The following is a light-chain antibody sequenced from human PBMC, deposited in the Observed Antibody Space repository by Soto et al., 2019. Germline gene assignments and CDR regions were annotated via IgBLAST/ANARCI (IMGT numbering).Light chain of an antibody. J-gene: IGKJ2*01. Sequence: DIQMTQSPSTLSASVGDRVTITCRASQTISNWLAWYQQRPGRAPNLLIYAASTLHSGVPSRFGGSGSGTEFTLTISSLQPEDLATYYCQQLHLFPPFTFGQGTKVEIK. CDR2: AAS. V-gene: IGKV1-5*01. CDR1: QTISNW. CDR3: QQLHLFPPFT.